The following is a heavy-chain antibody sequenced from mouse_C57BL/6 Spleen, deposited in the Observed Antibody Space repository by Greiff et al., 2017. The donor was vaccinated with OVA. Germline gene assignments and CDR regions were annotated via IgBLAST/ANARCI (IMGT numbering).Heavy chain of an antibody. V-gene: IGHV1-55*01. J-gene: IGHJ3*01. CDR1: GYTFTSYW. CDR3: ARKSSPFAY. Sequence: QVHVKQPGAELVKPGASVKMSCKASGYTFTSYWITWVKQRPGQGLEWIGDIYPGSGSTNYNEKFKSKATLTVDTSSSTAYMQLSSLTSEDSAVYYCARKSSPFAYWGQGTLVTVSA. CDR2: IYPGSGST. D-gene: IGHD1-1*01.